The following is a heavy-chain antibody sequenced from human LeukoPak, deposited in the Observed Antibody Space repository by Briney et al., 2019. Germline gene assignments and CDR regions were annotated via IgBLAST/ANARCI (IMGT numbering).Heavy chain of an antibody. CDR3: AATFYDSSGYYLDY. Sequence: SETLSLTCAVYGGSFSGYYWSWIRQPPGKGLEWIGEINHSGSTNYNPSLKSRVTISVATSKNQFSLKLRSVTAADTAVYYCAATFYDSSGYYLDYWGQGTLVTVSS. CDR1: GGSFSGYY. D-gene: IGHD3-22*01. J-gene: IGHJ4*02. CDR2: INHSGST. V-gene: IGHV4-34*01.